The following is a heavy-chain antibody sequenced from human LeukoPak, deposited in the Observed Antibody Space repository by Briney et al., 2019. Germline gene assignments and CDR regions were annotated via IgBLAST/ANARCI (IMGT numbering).Heavy chain of an antibody. CDR1: GFTFNTYW. CDR3: ARHWAHLDY. Sequence: GGSLRLSCVGSGFTFNTYWMNWVRQAPGKGLEWVANIREDGSEIYYLDSVKGRFTIFRDNAKNSLYLQMNGLRAEDTAVYYCARHWAHLDYWGQGSLVTVSS. CDR2: IREDGSEI. V-gene: IGHV3-7*01. J-gene: IGHJ4*02. D-gene: IGHD7-27*01.